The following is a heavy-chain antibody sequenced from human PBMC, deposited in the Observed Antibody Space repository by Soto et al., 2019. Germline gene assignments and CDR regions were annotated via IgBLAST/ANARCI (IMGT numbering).Heavy chain of an antibody. D-gene: IGHD3-10*01. CDR1: VCTFNNFA. CDR3: AKNLHPPSGFDC. V-gene: IGHV3-23*01. CDR2: ISGGGDAT. Sequence: VGSLRLSCASTVCTFNNFAMNCVRHCPGKWLEWVSGISGGGDATRYADSVKGRFTISRDNAESMVYLDMYSLIPDDTAIYYCAKNLHPPSGFDCLGQGTRVIVSS. J-gene: IGHJ4*02.